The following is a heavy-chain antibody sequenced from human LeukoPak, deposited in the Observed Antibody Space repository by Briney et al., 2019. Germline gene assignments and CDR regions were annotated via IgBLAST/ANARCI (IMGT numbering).Heavy chain of an antibody. CDR1: GFTFTTYN. V-gene: IGHV3-48*04. Sequence: GGSLRLSCAASGFTFTTYNMNWVRQAPGKGLEWVSHIGSSSSTIYYADSVKGRFTISRDNAKNSLYLQMTSLRGDDTAVYYCASWVRGGNFDYWGQGTLVTVSS. CDR3: ASWVRGGNFDY. J-gene: IGHJ4*02. D-gene: IGHD2/OR15-2a*01. CDR2: IGSSSSTI.